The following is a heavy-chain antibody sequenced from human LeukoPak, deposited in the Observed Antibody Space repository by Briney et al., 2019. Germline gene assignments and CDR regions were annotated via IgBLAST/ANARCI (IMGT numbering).Heavy chain of an antibody. V-gene: IGHV3-53*05. J-gene: IGHJ4*02. CDR1: EFPVRWNY. Sequence: GSLRLSCAASEFPVRWNYMTWVRQAPGKGLEWVSVVYSGGTTYYADSVKGRFTISRDNSKNMLYLQMDSLRAEDTAVYHCARERATSTSTWSFDYWGQGTLVTVSS. CDR3: ARERATSTSTWSFDY. D-gene: IGHD2-2*01. CDR2: VYSGGTT.